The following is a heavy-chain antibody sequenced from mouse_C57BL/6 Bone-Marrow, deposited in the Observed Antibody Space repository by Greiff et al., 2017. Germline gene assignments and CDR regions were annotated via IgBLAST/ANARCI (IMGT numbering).Heavy chain of an antibody. V-gene: IGHV1-69*01. CDR3: ARGTEYDYDKAWFAY. Sequence: QVHVKQPGAELVMPGASVKLSCKASGYTFTSYWMHWVKQRPGQGLEWIGEIDPSDSYTNYNQKFKGKSTLTVDKSSSTAYMQLSSLTSEDSAVYYCARGTEYDYDKAWFAYWGQGTLVTVSA. J-gene: IGHJ3*01. CDR2: IDPSDSYT. CDR1: GYTFTSYW. D-gene: IGHD2-4*01.